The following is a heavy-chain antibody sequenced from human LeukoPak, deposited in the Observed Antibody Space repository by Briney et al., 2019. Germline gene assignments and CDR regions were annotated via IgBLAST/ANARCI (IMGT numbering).Heavy chain of an antibody. D-gene: IGHD4-11*01. CDR3: ARGGYSNYLWYYYYGMDV. CDR2: INPNSGGT. V-gene: IGHV1-2*04. Sequence: AASVKVSCKASGYTFTGYYMHWVRQAPGQGLEWMGWINPNSGGTNYAQKFQGWVTMTRDTSISTAYMELSRLRSDDTAVYYCARGGYSNYLWYYYYGMDVWGQGTTVTVSS. J-gene: IGHJ6*02. CDR1: GYTFTGYY.